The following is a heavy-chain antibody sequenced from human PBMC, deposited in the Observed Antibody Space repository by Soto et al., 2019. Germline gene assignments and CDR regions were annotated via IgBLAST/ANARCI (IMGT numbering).Heavy chain of an antibody. D-gene: IGHD6-19*01. V-gene: IGHV4-39*01. Sequence: QLQLQESGPGLVKPSETLSLTCTVSGASISTSIYYWGWIRQPPGKGLEWIGTIYYSGSTYYNPSLRSRVTIAVDTSKNQFPRKLRSVTAADTAIYYCARRFEYSTGWYYFDYWGQGTLVTVSS. CDR1: GASISTSIYY. CDR3: ARRFEYSTGWYYFDY. CDR2: IYYSGST. J-gene: IGHJ4*02.